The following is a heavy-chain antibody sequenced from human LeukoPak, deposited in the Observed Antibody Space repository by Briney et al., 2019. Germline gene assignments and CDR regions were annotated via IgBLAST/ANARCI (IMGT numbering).Heavy chain of an antibody. V-gene: IGHV4-4*02. CDR3: ARGPPGVVVPAAPPGDY. CDR2: IYHIGST. J-gene: IGHJ4*02. CDR1: GPFISSSNW. D-gene: IGHD2-2*01. Sequence: PSGTLSLTCAVSGPFISSSNWWSWVRQPPGKGLEWIGEIYHIGSTNYNPSLKSRVTRSVDKSKNQFSLKLSSVTAADTAVYYCARGPPGVVVPAAPPGDYWGQGTLVTVSS.